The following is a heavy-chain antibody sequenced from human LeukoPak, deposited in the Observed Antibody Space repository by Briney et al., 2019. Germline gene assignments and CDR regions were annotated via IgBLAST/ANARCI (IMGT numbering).Heavy chain of an antibody. CDR2: MYYSGST. D-gene: IGHD1-7*01. J-gene: IGHJ4*02. CDR3: AREGNYGSYVDY. CDR1: GGSMSRYY. V-gene: IGHV4-59*01. Sequence: SETLSLTCTVSGGSMSRYYWSWIRQPPGKGLEWIGYMYYSGSTKYNPSLKSRVTISVGTSKNQFSLKLSSVTAADTAVYYCAREGNYGSYVDYWGQGTLVTVSS.